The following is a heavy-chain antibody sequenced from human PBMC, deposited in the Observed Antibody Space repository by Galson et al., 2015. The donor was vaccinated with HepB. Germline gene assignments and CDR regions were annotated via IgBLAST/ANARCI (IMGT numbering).Heavy chain of an antibody. D-gene: IGHD6-13*01. CDR3: ARVEYSSSWYGGGEYYFDY. CDR2: ISAYNGNT. Sequence: SVKVSCKASGYTFTSYGISWVRQAPGQGLEWMGWISAYNGNTNYAQKLQGRVTMTTDTSTSTAYMELRSLRSDDTAVYYCARVEYSSSWYGGGEYYFDYWRQGTLVTVSS. CDR1: GYTFTSYG. V-gene: IGHV1-18*04. J-gene: IGHJ4*02.